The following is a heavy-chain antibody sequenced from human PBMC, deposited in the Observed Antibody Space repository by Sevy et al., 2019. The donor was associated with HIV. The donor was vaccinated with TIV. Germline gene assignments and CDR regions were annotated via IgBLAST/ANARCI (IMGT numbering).Heavy chain of an antibody. J-gene: IGHJ4*02. CDR2: ISSSSSYI. V-gene: IGHV3-21*01. CDR1: GFTFSSYS. D-gene: IGHD6-19*01. CDR3: ATGVTAGTLYPLFDY. Sequence: GGSLRLSCAASGFTFSSYSMNWVRQAPGKGLEWVSSISSSSSYIYYADSVKGRFTISRDNAKNSLYLQMNSLRAEDTAVYYCATGVTAGTLYPLFDYWGQGTLVTVSS.